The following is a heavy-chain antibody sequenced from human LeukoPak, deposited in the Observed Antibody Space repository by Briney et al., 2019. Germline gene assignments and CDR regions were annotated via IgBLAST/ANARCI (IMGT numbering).Heavy chain of an antibody. Sequence: GGSLRLSCTASGVTLSSYAMSWARQAPGKGLEWVSGISSSGSGGNTYYADSVKGRFTISRDNSKNTLWLQMNSLRVEDTAIYYCAKPRGQSGNYGDFDYWGQGTLVTVSS. V-gene: IGHV3-23*01. J-gene: IGHJ4*02. D-gene: IGHD1-26*01. CDR1: GVTLSSYA. CDR3: AKPRGQSGNYGDFDY. CDR2: ISSSGSGGNT.